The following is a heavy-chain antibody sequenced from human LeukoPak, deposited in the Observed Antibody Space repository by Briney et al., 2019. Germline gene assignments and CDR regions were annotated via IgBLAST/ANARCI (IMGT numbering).Heavy chain of an antibody. D-gene: IGHD1-26*01. Sequence: ASVKVSCKASGYTFTSYGISWVRQAPGQGLEWMGWISAYNGNTNYAQKLQGRVTMTTDTSTSTAYMELRSLRSEDTAVYYCARAYSGSYRRWFDPWGQGTLVTVSS. V-gene: IGHV1-18*01. CDR2: ISAYNGNT. CDR1: GYTFTSYG. CDR3: ARAYSGSYRRWFDP. J-gene: IGHJ5*02.